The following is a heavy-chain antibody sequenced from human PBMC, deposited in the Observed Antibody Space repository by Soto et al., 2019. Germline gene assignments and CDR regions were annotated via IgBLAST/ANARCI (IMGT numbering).Heavy chain of an antibody. CDR2: IYYSGTT. Sequence: QVQLQESGPGLVKPSDTLSLTCAVSGYSISSSNWWGWIRQPPGKGLEWIGYIYYSGTTYYHPSLTNRVTMSVDRSKNQFSLKLTSVTAVDTAVYYCARREVQGPIDYWGQGTLVTVSS. D-gene: IGHD1-26*01. J-gene: IGHJ4*02. CDR3: ARREVQGPIDY. CDR1: GYSISSSNW. V-gene: IGHV4-28*01.